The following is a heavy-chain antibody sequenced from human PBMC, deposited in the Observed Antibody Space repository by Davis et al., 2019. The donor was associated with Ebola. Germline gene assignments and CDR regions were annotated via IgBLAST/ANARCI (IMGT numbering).Heavy chain of an antibody. J-gene: IGHJ4*02. CDR1: GCTFSSYA. CDR2: IIPIFGTA. Sequence: SVKVSCKASGCTFSSYAISWVRQAPGQGLEWMGGIIPIFGTANYAQKFQGRVTIIADESTSTAYMELSSLRSEDTAVYYCASGAEWLVSGYWGQGTLVTVSS. CDR3: ASGAEWLVSGY. V-gene: IGHV1-69*13. D-gene: IGHD6-19*01.